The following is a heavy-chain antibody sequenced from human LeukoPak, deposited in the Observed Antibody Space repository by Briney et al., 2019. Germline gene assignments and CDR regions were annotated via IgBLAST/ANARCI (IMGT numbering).Heavy chain of an antibody. D-gene: IGHD3-9*01. J-gene: IGHJ3*02. CDR1: GFSVTTYA. Sequence: GGSMRLSCAASGFSVTTYAMGWIRQAPGKGLEWVSVISDRGDSTHYADSVKGRFTISRDSSKNTLYLQMNSLRGEDTAVYYCAKGRWGLTINNFDIWGQGTMVTVSS. CDR2: ISDRGDST. CDR3: AKGRWGLTINNFDI. V-gene: IGHV3-23*01.